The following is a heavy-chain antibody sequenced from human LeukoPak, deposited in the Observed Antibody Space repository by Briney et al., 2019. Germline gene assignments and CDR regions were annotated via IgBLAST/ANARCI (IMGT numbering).Heavy chain of an antibody. Sequence: GGSLRLSCAASGFTVSSNYMSWVRQAPGKGLEWVSVIYSGGSTYYADSVKGRFTISRDNSKNTLYLQMNSLRAEDTAVYYCARALGGDYFDYWGQGTLVTVSS. D-gene: IGHD2-21*01. J-gene: IGHJ4*02. V-gene: IGHV3-66*01. CDR2: IYSGGST. CDR3: ARALGGDYFDY. CDR1: GFTVSSNY.